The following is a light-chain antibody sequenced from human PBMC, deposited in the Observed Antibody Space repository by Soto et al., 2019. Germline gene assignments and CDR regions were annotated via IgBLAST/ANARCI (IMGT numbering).Light chain of an antibody. CDR1: SSDLGDYNY. CDR2: EVS. CDR3: SSGTTSSTLVI. V-gene: IGLV2-14*01. Sequence: QSVLTQPASVSGSPGQSITISCTGTSSDLGDYNYVSWYQQHPGKAPKLMIYEVSNRPSGVSTRFSGSKSGNTASLTISGLQAEDEAGYYCSSGTTSSTLVIFGGGTKVTVL. J-gene: IGLJ2*01.